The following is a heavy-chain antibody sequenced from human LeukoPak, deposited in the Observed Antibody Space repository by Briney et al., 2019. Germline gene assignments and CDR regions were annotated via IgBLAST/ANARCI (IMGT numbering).Heavy chain of an antibody. J-gene: IGHJ4*02. CDR1: GFTFSRYG. Sequence: GRSLTLSCAASGFTFSRYGMHWVRQAPGKGLEWVAVIWSDGTNQFYADSVKGRFTISRDDFQKTVFLQMSSLRAEDTAIYYCARDAQRGFDYSNSLQYWGQGTLVTVSS. D-gene: IGHD4-11*01. CDR3: ARDAQRGFDYSNSLQY. CDR2: IWSDGTNQ. V-gene: IGHV3-33*01.